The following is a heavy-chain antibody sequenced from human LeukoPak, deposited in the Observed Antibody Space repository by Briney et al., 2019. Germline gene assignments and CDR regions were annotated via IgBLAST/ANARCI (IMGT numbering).Heavy chain of an antibody. CDR3: ARRLEGAYQLLYPAEGYYYGMDV. V-gene: IGHV1-8*01. CDR2: MNPNSGNT. D-gene: IGHD2-2*02. Sequence: GASVKVSCKASGYTFTSYDINWVRQATGQGLEWMGWMNPNSGNTGYAQKFQGRVTMTRNTSISTAYMELSSLRSEDTAVYYCARRLEGAYQLLYPAEGYYYGMDVWGQGTTVTVSS. CDR1: GYTFTSYD. J-gene: IGHJ6*02.